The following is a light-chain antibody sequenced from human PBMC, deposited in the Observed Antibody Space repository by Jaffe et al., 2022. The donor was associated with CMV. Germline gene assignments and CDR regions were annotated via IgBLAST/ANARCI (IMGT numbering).Light chain of an antibody. CDR2: AAS. J-gene: IGKJ3*01. Sequence: IQMTQSPSSVSASVGDRVTITCRASQGITSYLAWYQQKPGNAPKLLIYAASTLQSGVPSRFSGSGSGTDFTLTISCLQSDDFATYYCQQYYAYPFTFGPGTIVDVK. CDR1: QGITSY. V-gene: IGKV1-8*01. CDR3: QQYYAYPFT.